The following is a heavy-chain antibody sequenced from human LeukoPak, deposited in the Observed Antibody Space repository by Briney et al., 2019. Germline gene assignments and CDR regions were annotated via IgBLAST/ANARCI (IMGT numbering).Heavy chain of an antibody. Sequence: PSETLSLTCTVSGGSISSYYWSWIRRPPGKGLEWIGYISYTGITNYNPSLKSRVTISVDTSKNQFSLRLNSVAAADTAVYYCARGGWSLDYWGQGTLVTVSS. V-gene: IGHV4-59*01. CDR2: ISYTGIT. J-gene: IGHJ4*02. CDR1: GGSISSYY. D-gene: IGHD3-3*01. CDR3: ARGGWSLDY.